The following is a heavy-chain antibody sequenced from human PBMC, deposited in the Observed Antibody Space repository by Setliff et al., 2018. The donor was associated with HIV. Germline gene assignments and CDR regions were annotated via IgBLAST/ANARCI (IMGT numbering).Heavy chain of an antibody. CDR1: GGSIGSGSVY. CDR2: IYSSGTT. Sequence: LSLTCTVSGGSIGSGSVYWGWIRQPAGKGLEWIGHIYSSGTTTYNPSLKSRVTISLDTSRNQFSLKVTSVTAADTAVYYCVRDGANWFGPWGQGTLVTVSS. D-gene: IGHD3-16*01. CDR3: VRDGANWFGP. J-gene: IGHJ5*02. V-gene: IGHV4-61*09.